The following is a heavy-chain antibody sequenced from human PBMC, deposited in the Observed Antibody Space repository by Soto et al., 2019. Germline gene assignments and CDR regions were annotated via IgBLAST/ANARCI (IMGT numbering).Heavy chain of an antibody. CDR2: IWYDGSNK. Sequence: QVQLVESGGGVVQPGRSLRLSCAASGFTFSSYGMHWVRQAPGRGLEWVAGIWYDGSNKYYADSVKGRFTISRDNSKNTLYLQMNTLRAEDTAVYYCARGTNYYGSGSFDYWGQGTLVTVSS. J-gene: IGHJ4*02. CDR3: ARGTNYYGSGSFDY. CDR1: GFTFSSYG. V-gene: IGHV3-33*01. D-gene: IGHD3-10*01.